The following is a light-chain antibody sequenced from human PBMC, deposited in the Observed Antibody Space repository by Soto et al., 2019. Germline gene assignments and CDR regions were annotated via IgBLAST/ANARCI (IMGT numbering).Light chain of an antibody. CDR2: ATS. CDR3: QHYVTSPLT. CDR1: QSVSSTF. J-gene: IGKJ4*01. Sequence: EIVLAQSAGTLCLSPGERATLSCRASQSVSSTFLAWYQQKPGQAPRLLIYATSSRATGIPDRFSGSGSGTDFTLTISRLEPEDFAVYFCQHYVTSPLTFGGGTKVDIK. V-gene: IGKV3-20*01.